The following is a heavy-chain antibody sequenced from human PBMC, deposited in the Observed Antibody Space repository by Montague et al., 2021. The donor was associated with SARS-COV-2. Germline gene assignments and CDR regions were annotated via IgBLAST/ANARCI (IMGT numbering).Heavy chain of an antibody. CDR3: AKDPWGSDWYYFDY. V-gene: IGHV3-9*01. Sequence: YSDPVIGRFTISRDNAHNSLYLQLNSLKVEDTALYYFAKDPWGSDWYYFDYWGQGTLVNVSS. D-gene: IGHD3-9*01. J-gene: IGHJ4*02.